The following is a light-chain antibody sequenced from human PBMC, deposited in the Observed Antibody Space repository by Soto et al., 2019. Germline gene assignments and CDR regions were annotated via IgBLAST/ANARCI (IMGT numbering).Light chain of an antibody. CDR2: TAS. V-gene: IGKV1-39*01. J-gene: IGKJ4*01. CDR3: QQGYSTPLT. CDR1: QSIISY. Sequence: DIQMTQSPSSLSASVGDRVTITGRASQSIISYLNWYQQKPGKAPKLLIYTASNLQSGVSSRFSGSGSGTDFTLTISSLQPEDFATDYCQQGYSTPLTFGGGTKVDI.